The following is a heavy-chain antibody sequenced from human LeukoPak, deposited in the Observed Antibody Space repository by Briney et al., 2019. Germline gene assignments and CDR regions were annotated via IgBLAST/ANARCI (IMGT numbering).Heavy chain of an antibody. V-gene: IGHV3-21*01. CDR3: ARDRFPRFLEWSLSYYYGMDV. J-gene: IGHJ6*02. CDR2: ISSSSSYI. CDR1: GFTFSSYS. D-gene: IGHD3-3*01. Sequence: GGSLRLSCAASGFTFSSYSMNWVRQAPGKGLEWVSSISSSSSYIYYADSVKGRFTISRDNAKNSLYLQMNSLRAEDTAVYYCARDRFPRFLEWSLSYYYGMDVWGQGTTVAVSS.